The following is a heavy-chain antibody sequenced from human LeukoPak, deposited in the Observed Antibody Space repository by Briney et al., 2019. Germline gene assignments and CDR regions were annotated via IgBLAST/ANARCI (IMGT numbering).Heavy chain of an antibody. CDR3: GRGWAVVFTADDAFDI. D-gene: IGHD2-21*02. CDR2: INWNGGST. Sequence: GGSLRLSCAASGFTFDDYGMSWVRQAPGKGLEWVSGINWNGGSTGYADSVKSRFTISRDKAKNSLYLQMNSLRAENTAVYYCGRGWAVVFTADDAFDIWGKGTMVTVSS. V-gene: IGHV3-20*04. J-gene: IGHJ3*02. CDR1: GFTFDDYG.